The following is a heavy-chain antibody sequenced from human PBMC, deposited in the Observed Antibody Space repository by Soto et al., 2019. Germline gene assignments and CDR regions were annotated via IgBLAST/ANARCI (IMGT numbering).Heavy chain of an antibody. V-gene: IGHV3-53*01. Sequence: EVRLVESGGGLMQPGGSLRLSCAASGISVRSSYMSWVRQAPGKGLEWISYVSGGGETFYSDTVRSRFTISRDNSKNTRFLQMNSLRVEDTAVDYCARDGDGGWGDWGQGAQVTVSS. CDR2: VSGGGET. D-gene: IGHD7-27*01. J-gene: IGHJ4*02. CDR1: GISVRSSY. CDR3: ARDGDGGWGD.